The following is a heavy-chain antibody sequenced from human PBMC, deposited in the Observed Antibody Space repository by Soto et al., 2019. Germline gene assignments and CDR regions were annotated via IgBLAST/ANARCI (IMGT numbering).Heavy chain of an antibody. CDR1: VYTFTSYD. CDR3: ARGVGDYYYYYMDV. J-gene: IGHJ6*03. V-gene: IGHV1-8*01. Sequence: GASVKVSCKASVYTFTSYDINWLRQATGQGLEWMGWMNPNSGNTGYAQKFQGRVTMTRNTSISTAYMELSSLRSEDTAVYHCARGVGDYYYYYMDVWGKGTTVTVSS. CDR2: MNPNSGNT.